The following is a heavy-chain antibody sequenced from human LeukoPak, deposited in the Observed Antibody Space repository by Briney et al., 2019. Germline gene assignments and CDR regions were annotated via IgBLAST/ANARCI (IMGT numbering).Heavy chain of an antibody. D-gene: IGHD2-15*01. J-gene: IGHJ3*02. CDR2: ISGGGNTN. CDR3: AKAVVVTATLDDAFDI. V-gene: IGHV3-23*01. CDR1: GFSFSSYA. Sequence: HTGGSLRLSCAASGFSFSSYAMSWVRQAPGKGLEWVSTISGGGNTNYYAAFVKGRFTISRNNSKSTLYLQMNSLRAVETALYYCAKAVVVTATLDDAFDIWGQGTMVTVSS.